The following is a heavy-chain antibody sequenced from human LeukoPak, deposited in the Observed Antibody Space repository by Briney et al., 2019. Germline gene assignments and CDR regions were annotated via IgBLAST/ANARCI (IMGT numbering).Heavy chain of an antibody. CDR2: IYNSGST. J-gene: IGHJ5*02. Sequence: SQTLSLTCTVSGGSISNYYWSWIRQPPGKGLEWIGYIYNSGSTNYNPSLKGRVAISIDTSKNQFSLKLSSVTAADTAVYYCARSVVAGLNWFDAWGQGTLVTVSS. V-gene: IGHV4-59*01. CDR1: GGSISNYY. CDR3: ARSVVAGLNWFDA. D-gene: IGHD6-19*01.